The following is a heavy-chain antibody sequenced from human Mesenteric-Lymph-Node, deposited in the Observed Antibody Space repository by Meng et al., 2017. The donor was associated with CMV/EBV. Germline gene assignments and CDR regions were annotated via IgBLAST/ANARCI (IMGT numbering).Heavy chain of an antibody. CDR2: IYYSGST. Sequence: SETLSLTCTVSGGSISSSSYYWGWIRQPPGKGLEWIGSIYYSGSTYYNPSPKSRVTISVHTSKNQFSLKLRSVTAADTAVYYCASHDYGDYWGQGTLVTVSS. J-gene: IGHJ4*02. CDR1: GGSISSSSYY. CDR3: ASHDYGDY. V-gene: IGHV4-39*07.